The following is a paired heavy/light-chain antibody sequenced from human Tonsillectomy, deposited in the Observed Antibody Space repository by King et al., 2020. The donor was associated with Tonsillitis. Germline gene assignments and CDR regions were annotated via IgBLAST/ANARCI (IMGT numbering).Heavy chain of an antibody. D-gene: IGHD1-26*01. CDR3: ARSLGYGGSNSYMDV. CDR1: GGSLSGYS. CDR2: INHSGNS. J-gene: IGHJ6*03. V-gene: IGHV4-34*01. Sequence: QVQLQQWGAGLLKPSETLSLTCAVYGGSLSGYSWNWIRLPPGKGLEWLGEINHSGNSNYNPSLQSRVTISIDTHRNQFSLKLISVTAADTAAFFCARSLGYGGSNSYMDVWGKGTTVTVSS.
Light chain of an antibody. V-gene: IGLV2-14*01. J-gene: IGLJ2*01. CDR3: SSYTSSNSLI. Sequence: HSALTQPASVSASPGQSITISCTGTTSDVDVSDFVSWYQHHPGKAPQLLIYDGTNRPSGVSNRFSGSKSGLTASLTISGLQTEDEGDYYCSSYTSSNSLIFGGGTKLTVL. CDR2: DGT. CDR1: TSDVDVSDF.